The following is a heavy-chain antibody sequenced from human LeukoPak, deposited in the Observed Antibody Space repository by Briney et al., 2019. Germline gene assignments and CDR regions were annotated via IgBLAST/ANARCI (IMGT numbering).Heavy chain of an antibody. CDR3: ARGEGVTNDY. J-gene: IGHJ4*02. CDR2: INQDGSEK. Sequence: PGGSLRLSCAASGFTFSSYWMNWVRQAPGKGLEWVANINQDGSEKSYVDSVKGRFTISRDNATNSLYLQMNSLRAEDTAFYYCARGEGVTNDYWGQGTLVTVSS. CDR1: GFTFSSYW. V-gene: IGHV3-7*01. D-gene: IGHD2-21*02.